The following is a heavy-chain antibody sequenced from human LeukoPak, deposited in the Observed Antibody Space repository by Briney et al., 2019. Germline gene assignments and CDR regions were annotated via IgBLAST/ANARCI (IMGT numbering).Heavy chain of an antibody. CDR1: GFTFSSYA. CDR3: AKGGSSGRYGEY. CDR2: ITTNGGST. D-gene: IGHD6-19*01. J-gene: IGHJ4*02. Sequence: GGSLRLSCSASGFTFSSYAMHWVRQAPGKGLEYLSAITTNGGSTYHADSVKGRFTISRDNSQNTLYLQMSSLRDEDTAVYYCAKGGSSGRYGEYWGQGTLVTVSS. V-gene: IGHV3-64D*09.